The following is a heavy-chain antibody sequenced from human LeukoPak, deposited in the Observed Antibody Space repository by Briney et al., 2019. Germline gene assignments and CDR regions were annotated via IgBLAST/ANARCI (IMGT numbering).Heavy chain of an antibody. V-gene: IGHV3-9*01. Sequence: GGSLRLSCAASGFTFDDYAMHWVRQAPGKGLEWVSGISWNSGSIGYADSVKGRFTISRDNAKNSLYLQMNSLRAEDTAVYYCARGVGSSSLWGQRTLVTVSS. CDR3: ARGVGSSSL. D-gene: IGHD6-6*01. CDR1: GFTFDDYA. J-gene: IGHJ4*02. CDR2: ISWNSGSI.